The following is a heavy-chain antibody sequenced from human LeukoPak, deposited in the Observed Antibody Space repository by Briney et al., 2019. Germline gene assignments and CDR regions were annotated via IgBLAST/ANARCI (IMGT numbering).Heavy chain of an antibody. V-gene: IGHV4-34*01. D-gene: IGHD2-2*01. CDR1: GGSFGGYY. Sequence: SETLSLTCAVYGGSFGGYYWSWIRQPPGKGLEWIGEINHSGSTNYNPSLKSRVTISVDTSKNQFSLKLSSVTAADTAVYYCARSAVVVPAAPTLHHWGQGTLVTVSS. CDR2: INHSGST. CDR3: ARSAVVVPAAPTLHH. J-gene: IGHJ5*02.